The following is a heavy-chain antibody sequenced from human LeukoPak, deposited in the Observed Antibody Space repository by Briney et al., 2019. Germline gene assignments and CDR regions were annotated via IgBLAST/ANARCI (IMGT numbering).Heavy chain of an antibody. D-gene: IGHD4-17*01. J-gene: IGHJ4*02. CDR2: IKQDGSEK. V-gene: IGHV3-7*01. Sequence: GGSLRLSCAASGFTFSSYWMSWVRQTPEKGLEWVANIKQDGSEKYYVDSVKGRFTNSRDNSKNTLYLQMNSLRAEDTAVYYCARALTTVTSHFDYWGQGTLVTVSS. CDR3: ARALTTVTSHFDY. CDR1: GFTFSSYW.